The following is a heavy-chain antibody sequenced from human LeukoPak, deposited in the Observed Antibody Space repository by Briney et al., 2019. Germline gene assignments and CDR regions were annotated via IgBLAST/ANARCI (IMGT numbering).Heavy chain of an antibody. CDR2: IYYSGST. J-gene: IGHJ5*02. V-gene: IGHV4-59*01. D-gene: IGHD3-10*01. Sequence: SETLSLTCTVSGGSISSYCWSWIRQPPGKGLEWIGYIYYSGSTNYNPSLKSRVTISVDTSKNQFSLKLSSVTAADTAVYYCAGRLLWFGEAGWFDPWGQGTLVTVSS. CDR3: AGRLLWFGEAGWFDP. CDR1: GGSISSYC.